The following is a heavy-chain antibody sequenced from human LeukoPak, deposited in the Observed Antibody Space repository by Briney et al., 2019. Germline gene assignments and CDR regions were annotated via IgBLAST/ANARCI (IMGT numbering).Heavy chain of an antibody. CDR1: TFTFSGYY. D-gene: IGHD1-26*01. J-gene: IGHJ4*02. CDR2: ITSSGSSI. V-gene: IGHV3-11*01. CDR3: ARARGIVGVTAYYFDY. Sequence: GGSLRLSCAASTFTFSGYYMSWIRQAPGKGLEWVSYITSSGSSIYYADSVKGRFTISRDNAKNSLYLQMNSLRAEDTAVYYCARARGIVGVTAYYFDYWGQGALVTVSS.